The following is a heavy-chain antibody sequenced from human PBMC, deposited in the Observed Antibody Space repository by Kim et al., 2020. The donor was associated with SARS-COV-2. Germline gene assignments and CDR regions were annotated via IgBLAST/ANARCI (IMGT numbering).Heavy chain of an antibody. Sequence: SETLSPTCTVSGGSISSYYWSWIRQPPGKGLEWIGYIYYSGSTNYNPSLKSRVTISVDTSKNQFSLKLSSVTAADTAVYYCARDPANYAFWSGYYNAFD. V-gene: IGHV4-59*01. J-gene: IGHJ3*02. CDR3: ARDPANYAFWSGYYNAFD. CDR1: GGSISSYY. CDR2: IYYSGST. D-gene: IGHD3-3*01.